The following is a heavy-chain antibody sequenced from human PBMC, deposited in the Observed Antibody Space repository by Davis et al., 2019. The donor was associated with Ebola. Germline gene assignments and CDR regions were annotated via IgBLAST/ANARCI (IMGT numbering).Heavy chain of an antibody. CDR2: IYYSGST. CDR3: VRFGRGAY. V-gene: IGHV4-59*01. CDR1: GGSISPYY. Sequence: PSETLSLTCTVSGGSISPYYWNWIRQPPGKGLEWIGYIYYSGSTNYNPSLKSRVTISVDTSKNQFSLNLRSVTAADTAVYYCVRFGRGAYWGQGTLVTVSS. D-gene: IGHD3-16*01. J-gene: IGHJ4*02.